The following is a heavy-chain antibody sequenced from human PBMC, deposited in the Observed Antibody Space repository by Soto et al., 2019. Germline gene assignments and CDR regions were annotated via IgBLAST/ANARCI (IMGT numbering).Heavy chain of an antibody. CDR2: IIPIFGTA. CDR1: GGTFSSYA. Sequence: QVQLVQSGAEVKKPGSSVKVSCKASGGTFSSYAISWVRQAPGQGLEWMGGIIPIFGTANYAQKVQGRVTITADESTSTAYMELSSLRSEDTAVYYCARDADSSSSYGGWFDPWGQGTLVTVSS. CDR3: ARDADSSSSYGGWFDP. D-gene: IGHD6-6*01. J-gene: IGHJ5*02. V-gene: IGHV1-69*01.